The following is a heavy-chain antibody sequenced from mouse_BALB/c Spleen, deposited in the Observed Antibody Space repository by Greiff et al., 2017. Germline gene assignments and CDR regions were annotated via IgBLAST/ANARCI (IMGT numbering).Heavy chain of an antibody. CDR2: IDPFNGGT. J-gene: IGHJ4*01. CDR1: GYSFTSYY. CDR3: AKGLDYAMDY. Sequence: VQLQQSGPELMKPGASVKISCKASGYSFTSYYMHWVKQSHGKSLEWIGYIDPFNGGTSYNQKFKGKATLTVDKSSSTAYMHLSSLTSEDSAVYYCAKGLDYAMDYWGQGTSVTVSS. V-gene: IGHV1S135*01.